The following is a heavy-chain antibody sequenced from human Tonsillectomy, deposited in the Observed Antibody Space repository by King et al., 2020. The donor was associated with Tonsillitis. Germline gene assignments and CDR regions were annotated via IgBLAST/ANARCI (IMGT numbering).Heavy chain of an antibody. J-gene: IGHJ4*02. V-gene: IGHV3-33*05. CDR2: VSFDGSRQ. CDR3: ARGALYSSPWEIEY. CDR1: GFPFSSYG. Sequence: VQLVESGGGVVQPGRSLRLSCAASGFPFSSYGMHWVRQAPGKGLEWVAVVSFDGSRQHYADSVKGRFTISRDNSKNTLYLQMNSLRAEDTAVYYCARGALYSSPWEIEYWGQGTLVTVSS. D-gene: IGHD6-19*01.